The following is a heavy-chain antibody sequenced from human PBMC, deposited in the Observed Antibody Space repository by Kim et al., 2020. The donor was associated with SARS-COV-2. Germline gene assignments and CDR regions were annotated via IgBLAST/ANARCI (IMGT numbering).Heavy chain of an antibody. CDR3: ARDIYSGSYWGDAFDI. J-gene: IGHJ3*02. D-gene: IGHD1-26*01. CDR2: IIPIFGTA. Sequence: SVKVSCKASGGTFSSYAISWVRQAPGQGLEWMGGIIPIFGTANYAQKFQGRVTITADESTSTAYMELSSLRSEDTAVYYCARDIYSGSYWGDAFDIWGQGTMVTVSS. V-gene: IGHV1-69*13. CDR1: GGTFSSYA.